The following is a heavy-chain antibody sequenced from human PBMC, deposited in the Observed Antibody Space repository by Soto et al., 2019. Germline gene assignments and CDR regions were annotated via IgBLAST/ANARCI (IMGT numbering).Heavy chain of an antibody. CDR3: AXXISSPKRDYYYYYMDV. J-gene: IGHJ6*03. Sequence: EVQLVESGGGLVQPGRSLRLSCAASGFTFDDYAMHWVRQAPGKGLEWVSGISWNSGSIGYADSVKGRFTISRDNAKNSMYLQMNSLRAEDXAXYYCAXXISSPKRDYYYYYMDVWGKGTTVTVSS. CDR1: GFTFDDYA. CDR2: ISWNSGSI. V-gene: IGHV3-9*01. D-gene: IGHD6-6*01.